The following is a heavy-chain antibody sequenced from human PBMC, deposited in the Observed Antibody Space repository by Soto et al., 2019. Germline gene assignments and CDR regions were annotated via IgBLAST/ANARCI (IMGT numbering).Heavy chain of an antibody. V-gene: IGHV3-33*01. D-gene: IGHD1-26*01. Sequence: GGSLRLSCAASGFTFSSYGMHWVRQAPGKGLEWVAVIWYDGSNKYYADSVKGRFTISRDNSKNTLYLQMNSLRAEDTAVYYCARDLGVATIGDYYNGMDVWGQGTTVTVSS. CDR1: GFTFSSYG. J-gene: IGHJ6*02. CDR3: ARDLGVATIGDYYNGMDV. CDR2: IWYDGSNK.